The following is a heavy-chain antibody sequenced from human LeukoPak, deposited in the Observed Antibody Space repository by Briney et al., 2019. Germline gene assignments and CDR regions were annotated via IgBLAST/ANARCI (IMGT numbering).Heavy chain of an antibody. CDR3: AKGRGGSCDSSGDV. V-gene: IGHV3-30*18. CDR2: ISSDGSSN. D-gene: IGHD2-15*01. Sequence: GGSLRLSCAASGFTFNNYAIHWVRQAPGKGLEWVAAISSDGSSNYYAGSVRGRSTISRDKSNNTVSLQMSSLRPEDTAVYYCAKGRGGSCDSSGDVWGQGTTVTVSS. CDR1: GFTFNNYA. J-gene: IGHJ6*02.